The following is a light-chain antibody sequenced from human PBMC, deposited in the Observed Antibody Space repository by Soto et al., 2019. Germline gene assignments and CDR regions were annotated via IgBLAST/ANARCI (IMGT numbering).Light chain of an antibody. CDR1: QSISSW. Sequence: DIKMTKSPSTLSASVGDRVTITCRASQSISSWLAWYQQKPGKAPKVLIYDASSLESGVPSRFSGSGSGTEISLTISSLQAEDVATYYCQQYYSFPRTFGQGTKVDIK. CDR3: QQYYSFPRT. J-gene: IGKJ1*01. CDR2: DAS. V-gene: IGKV1-5*01.